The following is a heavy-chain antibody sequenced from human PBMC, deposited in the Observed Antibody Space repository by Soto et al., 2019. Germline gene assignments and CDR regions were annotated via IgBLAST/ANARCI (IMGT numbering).Heavy chain of an antibody. J-gene: IGHJ4*02. CDR2: IGRTRKYI. Sequence: EVQLVESGGGLVQPGGSLRLSCAASGFTFDDYSMNWVRQAPGKGLEWVSYIGRTRKYIDYAESVKCRFTISRDGAKNSVFLQIDSLRDEDTAAYYCASDHNWSFDYWGQGIPVTVSS. CDR3: ASDHNWSFDY. CDR1: GFTFDDYS. V-gene: IGHV3-48*02. D-gene: IGHD1-20*01.